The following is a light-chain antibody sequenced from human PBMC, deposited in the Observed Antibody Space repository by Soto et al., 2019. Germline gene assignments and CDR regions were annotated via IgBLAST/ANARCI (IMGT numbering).Light chain of an antibody. J-gene: IGKJ3*01. CDR1: QSISSW. Sequence: DIQMTQSASTLSASVGDRVTITCRASQSISSWLAWYQQKPGKAPKLLIYKASSLESGVPSRFSGSGSGTESTLTISSLQPDDFATYYCQQYTFGPGTKVDIK. V-gene: IGKV1-5*03. CDR2: KAS. CDR3: QQYT.